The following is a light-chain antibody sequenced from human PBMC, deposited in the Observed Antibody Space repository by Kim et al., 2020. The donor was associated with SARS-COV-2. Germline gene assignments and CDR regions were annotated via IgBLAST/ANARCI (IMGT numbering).Light chain of an antibody. CDR1: QDIGND. CDR3: LQHLTNPIT. Sequence: ASVGDRVTNTCRASQDIGNDLCWYQQNPGRAPKRLIYGASNLQSGVPSRFSGSGSETEFTLTINSLQPEDFAIYFCLQHLTNPITFGQGTRLEIK. J-gene: IGKJ5*01. CDR2: GAS. V-gene: IGKV1-17*01.